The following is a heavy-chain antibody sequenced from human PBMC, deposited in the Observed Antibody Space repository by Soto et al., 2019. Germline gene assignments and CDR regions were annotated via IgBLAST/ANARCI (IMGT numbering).Heavy chain of an antibody. CDR3: ARPPYYYDSSGYYYDY. CDR2: IDPSDSYT. Sequence: PGESLKISCKGSGYSFTSYWISWGRQMPGKGLEWMGRIDPSDSYTNYSPSFQGHVTISADKSISTAYLQWSSLKASDTAMYYCARPPYYYDSSGYYYDYWGQGTLVTVSS. CDR1: GYSFTSYW. J-gene: IGHJ4*02. D-gene: IGHD3-22*01. V-gene: IGHV5-10-1*01.